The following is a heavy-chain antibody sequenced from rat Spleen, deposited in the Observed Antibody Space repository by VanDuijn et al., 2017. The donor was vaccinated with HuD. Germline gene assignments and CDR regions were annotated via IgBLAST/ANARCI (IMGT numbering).Heavy chain of an antibody. CDR3: TTALSY. Sequence: EVQLVESGGGLVQPGRSLKLSCAASGFTFSNYDMAWVRQAPTKGLEWVASISYDGSSTYYRDSVKGRFTISRENAKSTLYLQMDSLRSEDTATYYCTTALSYWGQGVMVTVSS. J-gene: IGHJ2*01. V-gene: IGHV5-20*01. CDR2: ISYDGSST. CDR1: GFTFSNYD.